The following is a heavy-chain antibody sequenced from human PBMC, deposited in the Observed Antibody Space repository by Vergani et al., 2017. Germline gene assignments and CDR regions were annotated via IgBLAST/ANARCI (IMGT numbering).Heavy chain of an antibody. CDR3: AKDGITIFGVVTQNLFDY. Sequence: EVQLVESGGGLVKPGGSLRLSCAASGFTFSNAWMSWVRQAPGKGLEWVGRIKSKTDGGTTDYAAPVKGRFTISRDDSKNTLYLQMNSLKTEDTAVYYCAKDGITIFGVVTQNLFDYWGQGTLVTVSS. CDR2: IKSKTDGGTT. V-gene: IGHV3-15*01. D-gene: IGHD3-3*01. J-gene: IGHJ4*02. CDR1: GFTFSNAW.